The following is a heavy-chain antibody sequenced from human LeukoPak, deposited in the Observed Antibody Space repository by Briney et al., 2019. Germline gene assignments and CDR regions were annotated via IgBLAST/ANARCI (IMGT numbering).Heavy chain of an antibody. D-gene: IGHD5-12*01. CDR3: ARSVRARGYGTFDS. J-gene: IGHJ4*02. CDR2: IYPGDSEA. Sequence: GESLKISCKGSGYAFTSYWIGWVRQMPRKGLEWRGIIYPGDSEARYRPSFQSQVTISADKSISTAYLQWSTLKASDAAMYFCARSVRARGYGTFDSWGEGTLVTASS. V-gene: IGHV5-51*01. CDR1: GYAFTSYW.